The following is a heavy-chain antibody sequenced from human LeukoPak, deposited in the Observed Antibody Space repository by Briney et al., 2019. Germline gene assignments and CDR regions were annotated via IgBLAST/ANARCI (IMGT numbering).Heavy chain of an antibody. CDR1: GYTFTSYA. CDR3: ARVMSSSGQTGDY. Sequence: ASVKVSCKASGYTFTSYAMHWVRQAPGQRLEWMGWINAGNGNTKYSQKFQGRVTITRDTSASTAYMELSSLRSEDTAVYYCARVMSSSGQTGDYWGQGTLVTVSS. CDR2: INAGNGNT. V-gene: IGHV1-3*01. D-gene: IGHD6-6*01. J-gene: IGHJ4*02.